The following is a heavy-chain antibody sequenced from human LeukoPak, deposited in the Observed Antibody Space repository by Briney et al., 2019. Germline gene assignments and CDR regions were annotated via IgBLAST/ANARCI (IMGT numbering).Heavy chain of an antibody. D-gene: IGHD1-26*01. CDR3: AGESGNHNWFDP. CDR2: IYYSGST. J-gene: IGHJ5*02. Sequence: PSQTLSLTCTVSGGSLSSSSYYWGWIRQPPGKGLEWIGSIYYSGSTYYNPSLKSRVTMSVDTSKNQFSLKLSSVTAADTAVYYCAGESGNHNWFDPWGQGTLVTVSS. V-gene: IGHV4-39*02. CDR1: GGSLSSSSYY.